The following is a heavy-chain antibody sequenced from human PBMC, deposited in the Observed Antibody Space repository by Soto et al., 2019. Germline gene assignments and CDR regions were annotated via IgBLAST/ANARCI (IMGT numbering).Heavy chain of an antibody. CDR2: ISGSGGST. CDR1: GFTFSSYA. V-gene: IGHV3-23*01. Sequence: GGSLRLSCAASGFTFSSYAMSWVRQAPGKGLEWVSAISGSGGSTYYADSVKGRFTISRDNSKNTLYLQMNSLRAEDTAVYYCAKVKVFSYYYGMDVWGQGTTVTVSS. J-gene: IGHJ6*02. CDR3: AKVKVFSYYYGMDV.